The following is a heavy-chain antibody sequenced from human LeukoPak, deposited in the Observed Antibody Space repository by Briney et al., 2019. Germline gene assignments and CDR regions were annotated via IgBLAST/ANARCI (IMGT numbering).Heavy chain of an antibody. CDR1: GYTFTSYD. Sequence: ASVTVSCKASGYTFTSYDINWVRQAPGQGLEWMGWMNPNSGNTGYAQKFHGRVTMTRSTSISTAYMELSSLRSEDTAVYYCARGVLGGGFSWFDPWGQGTLVTVSS. CDR3: ARGVLGGGFSWFDP. CDR2: MNPNSGNT. D-gene: IGHD3-16*01. V-gene: IGHV1-8*01. J-gene: IGHJ5*02.